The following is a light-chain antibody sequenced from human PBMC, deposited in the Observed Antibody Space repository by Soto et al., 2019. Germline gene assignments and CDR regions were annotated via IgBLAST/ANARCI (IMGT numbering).Light chain of an antibody. V-gene: IGKV1-27*01. Sequence: DLQMTQSPSSLSASVGDRVTITCRASQDISGHLAWYQQKPGKVPKLLIYEASTLQSGVPSRFSGSGSGTDFTLTISSLQPEDVATYYCQKYNRTPRTFGQGTKVELK. CDR3: QKYNRTPRT. J-gene: IGKJ1*01. CDR1: QDISGH. CDR2: EAS.